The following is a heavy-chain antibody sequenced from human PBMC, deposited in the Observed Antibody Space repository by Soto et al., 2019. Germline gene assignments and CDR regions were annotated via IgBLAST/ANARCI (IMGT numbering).Heavy chain of an antibody. V-gene: IGHV1-3*01. J-gene: IGHJ4*02. CDR1: GYSFTIYA. Sequence: GASVKVSCKASGYSFTIYAMHWVLQAPGQGLEWMGWINAGNGNTKYSQKFQGRVTITRDTSASTAYMELSSLRSEDTAVYYCARAVAVPADFDYWGQGTLVTVSS. D-gene: IGHD6-19*01. CDR3: ARAVAVPADFDY. CDR2: INAGNGNT.